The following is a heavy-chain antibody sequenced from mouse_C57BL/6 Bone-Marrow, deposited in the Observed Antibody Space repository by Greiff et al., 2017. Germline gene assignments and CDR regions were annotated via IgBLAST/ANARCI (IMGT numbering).Heavy chain of an antibody. Sequence: VQLQQSGAELVKPGASVKMSCKASGYTFTTYPIEWMKQNHGKRLEWIGNFHTYNDDTTYNEKFKGKATLTVEKSTSTVYLELSRLTSDDSAVYYCARRGHGPREFAYWGQGTLVTVSA. CDR1: GYTFTTYP. CDR2: FHTYNDDT. J-gene: IGHJ3*01. V-gene: IGHV1-47*01. D-gene: IGHD1-2*01. CDR3: ARRGHGPREFAY.